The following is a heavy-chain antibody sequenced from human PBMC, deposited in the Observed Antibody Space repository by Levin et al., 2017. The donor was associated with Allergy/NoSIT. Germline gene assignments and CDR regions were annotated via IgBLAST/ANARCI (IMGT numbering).Heavy chain of an antibody. CDR3: ARDSYGDYAYTPFDY. D-gene: IGHD4-17*01. CDR2: ISSSSSTI. CDR1: GFTFSSYS. J-gene: IGHJ4*02. Sequence: GGSLRLSCAASGFTFSSYSMNWVRQAPGKGLEWVSYISSSSSTIYYADSVKGRFTISRDNAKNSLYLQMNSLRAEDTAVYYCARDSYGDYAYTPFDYWGQGTLVTVSS. V-gene: IGHV3-48*01.